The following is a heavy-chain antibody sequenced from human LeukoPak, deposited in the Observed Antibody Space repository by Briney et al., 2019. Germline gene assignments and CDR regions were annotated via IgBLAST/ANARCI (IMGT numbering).Heavy chain of an antibody. D-gene: IGHD6-19*01. CDR2: IYTSGST. V-gene: IGHV4-61*02. J-gene: IGHJ4*02. Sequence: SETLSLTCTVSGGSISSGSYYWSWIRQPAGKGLEWIGRIYTSGSTNYNPSLKSRVTISVDTSKNQFSLKLSSVTAADTAVYYCARFKRAGGWSYFDYWGQGTLVTVSS. CDR1: GGSISSGSYY. CDR3: ARFKRAGGWSYFDY.